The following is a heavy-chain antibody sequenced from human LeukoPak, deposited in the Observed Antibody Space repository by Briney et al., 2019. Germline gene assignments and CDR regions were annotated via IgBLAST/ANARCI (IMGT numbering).Heavy chain of an antibody. CDR2: ISYDGTNK. V-gene: IGHV3-30*18. CDR3: AKDLNYDFWSGLGN. D-gene: IGHD3-3*01. J-gene: IGHJ4*02. CDR1: GFTFSSYG. Sequence: PGGSLRLSCAVSGFTFSSYGMHWVRQALGKGLEWMAVISYDGTNKYYADSVKGRFTISRDNSKNTLYLQMNSLRAEDTAVYYCAKDLNYDFWSGLGNWGQGTLVTVSS.